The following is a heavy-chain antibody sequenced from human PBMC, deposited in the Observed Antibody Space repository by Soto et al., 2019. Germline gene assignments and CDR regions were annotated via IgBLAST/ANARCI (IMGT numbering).Heavy chain of an antibody. CDR1: GGSISSYY. D-gene: IGHD4-17*01. J-gene: IGHJ4*02. CDR3: ARETYGDYAVIDY. CDR2: IYYSGST. Sequence: QVQLQESGPGLVKPSETLSLTCTVSGGSISSYYWSWIRQPPGKGLEWIGYIYYSGSTNYNPSLKRRVTISVDTSKNQFSLKLSSVTAADTAVYYCARETYGDYAVIDYWGQGTLVTVSS. V-gene: IGHV4-59*01.